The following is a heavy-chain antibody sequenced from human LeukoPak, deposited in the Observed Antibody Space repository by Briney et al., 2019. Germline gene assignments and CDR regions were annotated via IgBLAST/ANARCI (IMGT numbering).Heavy chain of an antibody. CDR1: GFTFSSYA. V-gene: IGHV3-23*01. CDR3: ARDSTSSAWSVVWFDP. J-gene: IGHJ5*02. Sequence: PGGSLRLSCAASGFTFSSYAMSWVRQAPGKGLEWVSAISGSGGSTYYADSVKGRFTISRDNSMNILYLQMDSLRPEDTAVYYCARDSTSSAWSVVWFDPWGQGTLVTVAS. D-gene: IGHD6-19*01. CDR2: ISGSGGST.